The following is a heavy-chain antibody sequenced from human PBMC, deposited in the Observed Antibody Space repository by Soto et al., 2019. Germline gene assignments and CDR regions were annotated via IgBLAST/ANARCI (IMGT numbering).Heavy chain of an antibody. D-gene: IGHD3-22*01. V-gene: IGHV1-18*01. CDR1: GYTFTSYG. J-gene: IGHJ4*02. CDR3: ARDRPPPYDYDRSGYYIKYFDY. CDR2: ISAYNGNT. Sequence: QVQLVQSGAEVKKPGASVKVSCKASGYTFTSYGISWVRQAPGQGLEWMGWISAYNGNTNYAQKLQGKVTMTPDTSTSTAYMERRSLRSDDTAVYSCARDRPPPYDYDRSGYYIKYFDYWGQGTLVTVSS.